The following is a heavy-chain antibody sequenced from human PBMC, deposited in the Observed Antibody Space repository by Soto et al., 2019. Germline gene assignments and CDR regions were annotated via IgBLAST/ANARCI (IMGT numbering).Heavy chain of an antibody. CDR3: ARGRVRGILYEGFDYYYYYMDV. CDR2: MNPNSGNT. D-gene: IGHD2-8*01. J-gene: IGHJ6*03. CDR1: GYTFTSYD. Sequence: ASVKVSCKASGYTFTSYDINWVRQATGQGLEWMGWMNPNSGNTGYAQKFQGRVTMTRNTSISTAYMELSSLRSEDTAVYYCARGRVRGILYEGFDYYYYYMDVWGKGTTVTVSS. V-gene: IGHV1-8*01.